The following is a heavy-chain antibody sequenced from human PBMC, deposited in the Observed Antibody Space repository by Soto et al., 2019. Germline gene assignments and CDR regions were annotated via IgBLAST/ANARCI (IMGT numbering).Heavy chain of an antibody. J-gene: IGHJ3*02. CDR3: ARIIGGYYYDSSGYYSLGAFDI. Sequence: ASVKVSCKASGGTFSSYAISWVRQAPGQGLEWMGGIIPIFGTANYAQKFQGRVTITADESTSTAYMELSSLRSGDTAVYYCARIIGGYYYDSSGYYSLGAFDIWGQGTMVTVSS. CDR2: IIPIFGTA. CDR1: GGTFSSYA. V-gene: IGHV1-69*13. D-gene: IGHD3-22*01.